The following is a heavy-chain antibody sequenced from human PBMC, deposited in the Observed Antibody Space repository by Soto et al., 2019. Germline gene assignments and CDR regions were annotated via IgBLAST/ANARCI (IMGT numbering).Heavy chain of an antibody. CDR3: ARDKSEIGYCSGGSCSDFDY. CDR1: GGTFSSYA. D-gene: IGHD2-15*01. CDR2: IIPIFGTA. Sequence: ASVKVSCKASGGTFSSYAISWVRQAPGQGLEWMGGIIPIFGTANYAQKFQGRVTITADESTSTAYMELSSLRSEDTAVYYCARDKSEIGYCSGGSCSDFDYWGQGTLVTVSS. V-gene: IGHV1-69*13. J-gene: IGHJ4*02.